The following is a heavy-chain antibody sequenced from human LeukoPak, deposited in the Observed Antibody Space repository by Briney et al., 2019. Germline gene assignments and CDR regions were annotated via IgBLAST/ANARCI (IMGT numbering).Heavy chain of an antibody. CDR2: TYYRSKWYN. CDR1: GDSVSSKSAA. D-gene: IGHD6-25*01. V-gene: IGHV6-1*01. J-gene: IGHJ5*01. Sequence: SQTLSLTCAISGDSVSSKSAAWNWIRQSPSRGLEWLGRTYYRSKWYNDYAVSVKSRITINPDTSKNQFSLQLNSVTPEDTAVYYCARGDFEERLRWFDSWGQGTLVTVSS. CDR3: ARGDFEERLRWFDS.